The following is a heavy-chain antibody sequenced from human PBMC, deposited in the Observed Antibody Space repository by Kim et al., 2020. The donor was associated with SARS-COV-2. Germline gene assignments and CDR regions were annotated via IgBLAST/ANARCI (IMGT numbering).Heavy chain of an antibody. V-gene: IGHV3-30*02. CDR1: GFTFSSYG. J-gene: IGHJ6*02. CDR3: ARDTRDCYGMDV. Sequence: GGSLRLSCAASGFTFSSYGMHWVRQAPGKGLEWVAYISYDGSNKYYADSVKGRFTISRDNSKNTLYLQMNSLRAEDTAVYYCARDTRDCYGMDVWGQGTTVTVSS. CDR2: ISYDGSNK.